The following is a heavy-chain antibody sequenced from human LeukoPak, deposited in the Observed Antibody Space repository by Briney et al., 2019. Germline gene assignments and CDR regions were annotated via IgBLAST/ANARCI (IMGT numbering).Heavy chain of an antibody. Sequence: ASVKVSCKASGYTFTSYGISWVRQAPGQGLEWMGWISAYNGNTNYAQKLQGRVTMTTDTSTSTAYMELRSLRSDDTAVYYYARDGGGNSVVFYYYYYYMDVWGKGTTVTVSS. CDR2: ISAYNGNT. D-gene: IGHD4-23*01. V-gene: IGHV1-18*01. J-gene: IGHJ6*03. CDR1: GYTFTSYG. CDR3: ARDGGGNSVVFYYYYYYMDV.